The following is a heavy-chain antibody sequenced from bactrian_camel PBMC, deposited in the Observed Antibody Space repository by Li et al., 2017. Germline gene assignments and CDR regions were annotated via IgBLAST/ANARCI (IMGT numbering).Heavy chain of an antibody. J-gene: IGHJ4*01. V-gene: IGHV3S6*01. D-gene: IGHD7*01. CDR1: GSSYC. CDR3: AADLVWNRLPCVWRLKDY. Sequence: QVQLVESGGGTVQAGGSLRLSCEWSGSSYCLGWFRQGPGGEREGVAGIDSDGKVSYADSVKGRFTISKDNAKKTLYLQMDGLKPADTGMYYCAADLVWNRLPCVWRLKDYRGQGTQVTVS. CDR2: IDSDGKVS.